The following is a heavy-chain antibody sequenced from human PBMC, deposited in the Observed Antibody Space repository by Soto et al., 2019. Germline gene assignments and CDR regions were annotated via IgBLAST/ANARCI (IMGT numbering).Heavy chain of an antibody. V-gene: IGHV4-31*03. J-gene: IGHJ5*02. CDR2: IYYSGAT. Sequence: SETLSLTCTVSGGSVNGPHYYWTWTRQNPEKGLEWIGYIYYSGATFYNPSLESRVTISLDTSKNQFSLDLFSVTAADTAVYYCVRDRRIWFDPWGQGILVTVSS. CDR3: VRDRRIWFDP. CDR1: GGSVNGPHYY.